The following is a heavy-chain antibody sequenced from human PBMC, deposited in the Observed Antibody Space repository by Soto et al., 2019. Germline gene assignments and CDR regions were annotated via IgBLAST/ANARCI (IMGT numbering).Heavy chain of an antibody. Sequence: SETLSLTGTVSGGSISSSRYYRGWIRQPPGKGLEWIGSIYYSGSTYYNPSLKSRVTLSVDTSKSQFSLKLSSVTAADTAVYYCARQFLEWLWVMDVWGKGTTVTVSS. CDR1: GGSISSSRYY. V-gene: IGHV4-39*01. CDR3: ARQFLEWLWVMDV. D-gene: IGHD3-3*01. J-gene: IGHJ6*03. CDR2: IYYSGST.